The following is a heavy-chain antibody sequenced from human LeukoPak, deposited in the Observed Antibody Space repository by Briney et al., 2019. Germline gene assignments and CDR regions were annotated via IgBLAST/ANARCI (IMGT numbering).Heavy chain of an antibody. J-gene: IGHJ6*03. CDR2: INHSGST. CDR1: GGSFSGYY. CDR3: ARDKMSYGDKRARGYYYYMDV. V-gene: IGHV4-34*01. D-gene: IGHD4-17*01. Sequence: TSETLSLTCAVYGGSFSGYYWSWIRQPPGKGLEWIGEINHSGSTNYNPSLKSRVTISVDTSKNQFSLKLSSVTAADTAAYYCARDKMSYGDKRARGYYYYMDVWGKGTTVTVSS.